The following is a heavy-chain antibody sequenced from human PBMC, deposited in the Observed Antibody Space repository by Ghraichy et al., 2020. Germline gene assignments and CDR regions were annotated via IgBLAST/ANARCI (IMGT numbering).Heavy chain of an antibody. CDR1: GYTFTSYY. CDR3: ARENPRYSSSSGWFDP. CDR2: INPSGGST. D-gene: IGHD6-6*01. V-gene: IGHV1-46*01. J-gene: IGHJ5*02. Sequence: ASVKVSCKASGYTFTSYYMHWVRQAPGQGLEWMGIINPSGGSTSYAQKFQGRVTMTRDTSTSTVYMELSSLRSEDTAVYYCARENPRYSSSSGWFDPWGQGTLVTVSS.